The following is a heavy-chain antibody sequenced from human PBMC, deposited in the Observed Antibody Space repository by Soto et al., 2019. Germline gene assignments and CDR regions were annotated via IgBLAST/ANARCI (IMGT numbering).Heavy chain of an antibody. CDR1: GFTVSNNY. D-gene: IGHD4-17*01. Sequence: EVQLVESGGGLVQPGGSLRLSCAASGFTVSNNYITWVRQAPGKGLEWVSVIHSDGSTYYADSVKGRFTIPRHNSXDTVYLQMNSLRPEDTAVYYCTRDHYGDSSYYFDYWGQGTLVTVSS. CDR2: IHSDGST. CDR3: TRDHYGDSSYYFDY. V-gene: IGHV3-53*04. J-gene: IGHJ4*02.